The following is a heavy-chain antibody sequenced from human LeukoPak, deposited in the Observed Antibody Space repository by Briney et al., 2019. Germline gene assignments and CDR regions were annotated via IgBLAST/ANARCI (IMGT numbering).Heavy chain of an antibody. J-gene: IGHJ6*03. D-gene: IGHD1-26*01. CDR3: ARDVRNRVGLNYYHQYMDV. CDR1: RTTFIHYW. CDR2: INQDGSEK. V-gene: IGHV3-7*01. Sequence: PGGSLRLSCAASRTTFIHYWMSWVRQAPGKGLEWVANINQDGSEKYYVDSAKGRFIISRDNAENSVYLHMNSLRADDTAVYYCARDVRNRVGLNYYHQYMDVWGKGTTVTVSS.